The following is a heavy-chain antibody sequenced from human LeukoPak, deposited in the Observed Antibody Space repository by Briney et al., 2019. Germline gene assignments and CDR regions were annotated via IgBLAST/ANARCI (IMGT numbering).Heavy chain of an antibody. CDR2: SIPIFGTA. CDR1: GGTFSSYA. CDR3: AREDYVETHYFDY. J-gene: IGHJ4*02. D-gene: IGHD3-16*01. Sequence: AVKVSCKASGGTFSSYAISWVRQAPGQGLEWMGRSIPIFGTANYAQKFQGRVTITTDESTSTAYMERSSLRSEDTAVYYCAREDYVETHYFDYWGQGTLVTVSS. V-gene: IGHV1-69*05.